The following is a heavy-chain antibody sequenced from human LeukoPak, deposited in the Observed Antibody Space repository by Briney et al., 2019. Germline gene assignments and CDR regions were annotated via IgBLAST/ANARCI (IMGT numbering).Heavy chain of an antibody. Sequence: SETLSLTCTVSGGSISTYYWSWIRQPPGKGLEWIGYIYYSGSTNYNPSLKSRVTISLDTSKNQFSLRLSSVTAADTAVYYCARSFDSRGYYYYGMDVWGQGTTVTVSS. CDR1: GGSISTYY. CDR3: ARSFDSRGYYYYGMDV. J-gene: IGHJ6*02. D-gene: IGHD3-22*01. CDR2: IYYSGST. V-gene: IGHV4-59*01.